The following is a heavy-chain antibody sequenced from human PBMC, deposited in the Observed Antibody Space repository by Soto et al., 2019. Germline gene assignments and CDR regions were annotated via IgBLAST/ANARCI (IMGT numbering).Heavy chain of an antibody. Sequence: QVQLVQSGAEVKKPGSSVKVSCKAFGGTFSTYAISWVRQAPGQGLEWMGGVIPIFGTADYAQKFQGRVTITADESTSIAYMELSSLRSEDTAVYYCARVMGDYYFSGMDVWGQGITVTVSS. D-gene: IGHD3-16*01. CDR3: ARVMGDYYFSGMDV. CDR2: VIPIFGTA. V-gene: IGHV1-69*12. J-gene: IGHJ6*02. CDR1: GGTFSTYA.